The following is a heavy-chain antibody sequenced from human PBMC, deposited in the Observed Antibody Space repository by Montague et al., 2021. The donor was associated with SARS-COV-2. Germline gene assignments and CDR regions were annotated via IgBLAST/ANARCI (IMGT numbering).Heavy chain of an antibody. CDR3: ASDSSCWYYCFDP. CDR2: IYHAGST. V-gene: IGHV4-39*01. J-gene: IGHJ5*02. D-gene: IGHD6-13*01. CDR1: GGSLSSGRYY. Sequence: SETLSLTCTVSGGSLSSGRYYWGWIRQPPGKGLEWIGSIYHAGSTYNNPSLKSRVTISADTSKNQFSLKLSSMTAADTAVYYCASDSSCWYYCFDPWGLGTLVTVSS.